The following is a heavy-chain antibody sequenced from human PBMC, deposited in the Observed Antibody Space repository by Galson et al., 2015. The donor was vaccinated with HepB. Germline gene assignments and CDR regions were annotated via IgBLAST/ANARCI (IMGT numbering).Heavy chain of an antibody. CDR2: INHSGST. CDR3: ARGRGLRGGWYPKSLDY. V-gene: IGHV4-34*01. D-gene: IGHD6-19*01. Sequence: SETLSLTCAVYGGSFSGYYWSWIRQPPGKGLEWIGEINHSGSTNYNPSLKSRVTISVDTSKNQFSLKLSSVTAADTAVYYCARGRGLRGGWYPKSLDYWGQGTLVTVSS. J-gene: IGHJ4*02. CDR1: GGSFSGYY.